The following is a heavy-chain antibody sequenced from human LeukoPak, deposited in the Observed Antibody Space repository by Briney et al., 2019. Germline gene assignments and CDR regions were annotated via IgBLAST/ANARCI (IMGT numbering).Heavy chain of an antibody. Sequence: ASETLSLTCTVSGDSISSSSYYWSWIRQPPGKGLEWIGEINHSGSTNYNPSLKSRVTISVDTSKNQFSLKLSSVTAADTAVYYCARAIRRAAADYWGQGTLVTVSS. CDR2: INHSGST. D-gene: IGHD6-13*01. V-gene: IGHV4-39*07. CDR1: GDSISSSSYY. CDR3: ARAIRRAAADY. J-gene: IGHJ4*02.